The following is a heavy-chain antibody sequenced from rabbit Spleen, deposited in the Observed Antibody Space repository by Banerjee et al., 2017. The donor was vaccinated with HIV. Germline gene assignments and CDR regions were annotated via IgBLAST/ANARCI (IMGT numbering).Heavy chain of an antibody. D-gene: IGHD4-1*01. CDR3: ARYDGDWGEDL. V-gene: IGHV1S45*01. CDR2: ISADISDTT. CDR1: GFSFNSGYD. Sequence: QEQLEESGGGLVKPEGSLTLTCKASGFSFNSGYDMCWVRQAPGKGLESIACISADISDTTYYASWAKGRFTISKTSSTTVTLQMTGLTAADTATYFCARYDGDWGEDLWGPGTLVTVS. J-gene: IGHJ6*01.